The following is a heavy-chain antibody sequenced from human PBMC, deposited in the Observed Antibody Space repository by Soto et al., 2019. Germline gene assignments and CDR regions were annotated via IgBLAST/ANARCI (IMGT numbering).Heavy chain of an antibody. CDR1: GFTFSSYG. CDR2: IWYDGSNK. CDR3: ARERRLVHTAYGMDV. Sequence: QVQLVESGGGAVQPGRSLRLSCAASGFTFSSYGMHWVRQAPGKGLEWVAVIWYDGSNKYYADSVKGRFTISRDNSKNTLYLQMNSLRAEDTAVYYCARERRLVHTAYGMDVWGQGTTVTVSS. D-gene: IGHD6-19*01. V-gene: IGHV3-33*01. J-gene: IGHJ6*02.